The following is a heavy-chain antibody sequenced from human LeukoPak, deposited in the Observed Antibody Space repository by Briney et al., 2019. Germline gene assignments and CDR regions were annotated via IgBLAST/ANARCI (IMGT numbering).Heavy chain of an antibody. CDR2: IYYSGST. Sequence: SQTLSLTCTVSGGSISSGGYYWSWIRQHPGTGLEWIGYIYYSGSTYYNPSLKSRVTISVDTSKNQFSLKLSSVTAADTAVYYCARAHGSGSYYLLWFDPWGQGTLVTVSS. V-gene: IGHV4-31*03. CDR3: ARAHGSGSYYLLWFDP. CDR1: GGSISSGGYY. D-gene: IGHD3-10*01. J-gene: IGHJ5*02.